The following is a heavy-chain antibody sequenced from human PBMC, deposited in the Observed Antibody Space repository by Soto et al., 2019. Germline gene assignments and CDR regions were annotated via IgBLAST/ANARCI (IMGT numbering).Heavy chain of an antibody. J-gene: IGHJ4*02. V-gene: IGHV3-33*08. CDR1: GFTFSSYS. CDR2: IWYDGSNK. Sequence: PGGSLRLSCAASGFTFSSYSVNWVRQAPGKGLEWVAFIWYDGSNKYYADSVKGRFTISRDNSKNTLYLQMNSLRAEDTAVYYCARGSVALDYWGQGTLVTVSS. D-gene: IGHD6-19*01. CDR3: ARGSVALDY.